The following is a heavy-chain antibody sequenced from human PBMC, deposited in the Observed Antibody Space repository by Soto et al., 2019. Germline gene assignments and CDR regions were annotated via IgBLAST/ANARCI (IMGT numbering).Heavy chain of an antibody. J-gene: IGHJ6*02. CDR2: VSGSSSDI. V-gene: IGHV3-21*01. Sequence: GGSLRLSCAASGIRFSDFTMNWVRQAPGKGLEWVSSVSGSSSDIYYVDSVEGRFTISRDNAKNSLYLQMSSLRADDTAVYYCARGGYYHYGLDVWGQGATVTVSS. CDR3: ARGGYYHYGLDV. CDR1: GIRFSDFT.